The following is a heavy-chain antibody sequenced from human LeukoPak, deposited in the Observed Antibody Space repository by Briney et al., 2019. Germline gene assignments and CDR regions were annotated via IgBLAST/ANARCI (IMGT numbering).Heavy chain of an antibody. V-gene: IGHV3-9*01. Sequence: GGSLRLSCAASGFTFDDYAMHWVRQAPGKGLEWVSGISWNSGSIGYADSVKGRFTIPRDNAKNSLYLQMNSLRAEDTALYYCAKAQQPYYDILTGPFDYWGQGTLVTVSS. J-gene: IGHJ4*02. CDR3: AKAQQPYYDILTGPFDY. CDR1: GFTFDDYA. D-gene: IGHD3-9*01. CDR2: ISWNSGSI.